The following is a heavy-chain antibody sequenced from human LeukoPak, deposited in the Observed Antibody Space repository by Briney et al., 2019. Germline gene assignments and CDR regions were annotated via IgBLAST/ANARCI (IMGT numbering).Heavy chain of an antibody. V-gene: IGHV1-2*02. J-gene: IGHJ4*02. D-gene: IGHD6-13*01. CDR1: GYTFTGYY. Sequence: ASVKVSRKASGYTFTGYYMHWVRQAPGQGLEWMGCINPNSGGINYAQKFQGRVTMPRDTYISTAYMELSRLRSDDTAVYYCARVVGSSWDRPYFDYWGQGTLVTVSS. CDR2: INPNSGGI. CDR3: ARVVGSSWDRPYFDY.